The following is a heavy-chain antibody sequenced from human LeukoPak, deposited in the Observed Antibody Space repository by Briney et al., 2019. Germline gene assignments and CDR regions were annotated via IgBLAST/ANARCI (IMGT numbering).Heavy chain of an antibody. J-gene: IGHJ4*02. CDR1: GFTFSSYA. CDR3: ANYYYDTSGYKN. D-gene: IGHD3-22*01. Sequence: PGGSLRLSCAASGFTFSSYAMSWVRQAPGKELEGVSAISGSGGSTYYADSVKGRFTISRDNSKNTLYLQMISLRAEDTAVYYCANYYYDTSGYKNWGQGTLVTVSS. CDR2: ISGSGGST. V-gene: IGHV3-23*01.